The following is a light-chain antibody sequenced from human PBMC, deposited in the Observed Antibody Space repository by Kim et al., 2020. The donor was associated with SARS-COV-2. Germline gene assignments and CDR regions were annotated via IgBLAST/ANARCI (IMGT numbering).Light chain of an antibody. J-gene: IGKJ5*01. CDR1: QDIRND. CDR3: LQHNTYPVT. Sequence: ASVADRVTITCRASQDIRNDLGWYQQNPGRAPQRLIYGASSLQSGVPSMFSGSGSGTEFTLTISSLQPEDFATYFCLQHNTYPVTFGQGTRLEIK. V-gene: IGKV1-17*01. CDR2: GAS.